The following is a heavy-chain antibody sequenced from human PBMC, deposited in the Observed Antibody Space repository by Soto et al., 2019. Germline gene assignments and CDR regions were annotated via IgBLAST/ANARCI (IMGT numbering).Heavy chain of an antibody. D-gene: IGHD1-26*01. J-gene: IGHJ5*02. CDR2: ISHSGST. CDR1: GYSIDSGYY. CDR3: ARDRPIVGTTTGLFDP. V-gene: IGHV4-38-2*02. Sequence: KTSETLSLTCAVSGYSIDSGYYWGWIRQPPGKGLEWIGSISHSGSTYYNPSLKSRLTISVDTSKNQFSLKLSSVTAADTAVYYCARDRPIVGTTTGLFDPWGQGTLVTVSS.